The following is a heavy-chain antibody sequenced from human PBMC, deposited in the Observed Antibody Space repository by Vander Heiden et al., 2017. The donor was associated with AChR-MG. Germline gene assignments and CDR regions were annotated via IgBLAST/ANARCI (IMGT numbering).Heavy chain of an antibody. V-gene: IGHV3-33*01. CDR1: GFTFSSYG. Sequence: QVQLVESGGGVVQPGRSLRLSCAASGFTFSSYGMHWVRQAPGKGLEWVAVIWYDGSNKYYADSVKGRVTISRDNSKNTLYLQMNSLRAEDTAVYYCARDAEPYYYDSSGSPFDPWGQGTLVTVSS. CDR2: IWYDGSNK. D-gene: IGHD3-22*01. J-gene: IGHJ5*02. CDR3: ARDAEPYYYDSSGSPFDP.